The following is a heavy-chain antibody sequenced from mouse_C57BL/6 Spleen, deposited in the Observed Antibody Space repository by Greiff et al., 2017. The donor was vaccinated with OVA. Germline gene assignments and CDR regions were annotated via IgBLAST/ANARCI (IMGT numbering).Heavy chain of an antibody. D-gene: IGHD1-1*01. J-gene: IGHJ2*01. CDR2: ISYDGSN. V-gene: IGHV3-6*01. CDR1: GYSITSGYY. CDR3: ARGDYYGSSSYFDY. Sequence: VQLQQSGPGLVKPSQSLSLTCSVTGYSITSGYYWNWIRQFPGNKLEWMGYISYDGSNNYNPSLKNRISITRDTSKNQFFLKLNSVTTEDTATYYCARGDYYGSSSYFDYWGQGTTLTVSS.